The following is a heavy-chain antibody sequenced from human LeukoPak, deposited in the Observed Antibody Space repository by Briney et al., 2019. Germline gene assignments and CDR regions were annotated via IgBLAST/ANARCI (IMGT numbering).Heavy chain of an antibody. CDR3: ATIRYFDWLFGY. V-gene: IGHV1-18*01. D-gene: IGHD3-9*01. J-gene: IGHJ4*02. CDR2: ISAYNGNT. Sequence: ASVKVSCKASGYTFTRYGISWVRQAPGQGLEWMGWISAYNGNTNYAQKLQGRVTMTTDTSTSTAYMELRSLRSDDTAVYYCATIRYFDWLFGYRGQGTLVTVSS. CDR1: GYTFTRYG.